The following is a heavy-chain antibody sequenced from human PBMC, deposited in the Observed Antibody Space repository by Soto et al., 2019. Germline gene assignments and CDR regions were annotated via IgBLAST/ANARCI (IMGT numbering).Heavy chain of an antibody. CDR2: IRSKANSYAT. V-gene: IGHV3-73*01. CDR3: TSPYCSGGSCSFDY. Sequence: GSLRLSCAASGFTFSGSAMHWVRQASGKGLEWVGRIRSKANSYATAYAASVKGRFTISRDDSKNTAYLQMNSLKTEDTAVYYCTSPYCSGGSCSFDYWGQGTPVTVSS. D-gene: IGHD2-15*01. J-gene: IGHJ4*02. CDR1: GFTFSGSA.